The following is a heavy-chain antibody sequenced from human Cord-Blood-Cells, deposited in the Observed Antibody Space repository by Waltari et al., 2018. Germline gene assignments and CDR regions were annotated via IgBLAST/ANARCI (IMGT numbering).Heavy chain of an antibody. CDR2: IIPIFGTA. V-gene: IGHV1-69*01. J-gene: IGHJ3*02. D-gene: IGHD6-13*01. CDR3: ARERQQLVAHDAFDI. Sequence: QVQLVQSGAEVKKPGSSVKVSCKACGGTFSSHAIGWGRHAPGQGLEWMGGIIPIFGTANYAQKFQGRVTITADESTSTAYMELSSLRSEDTAVYYCARERQQLVAHDAFDIWGQGTMVTVSS. CDR1: GGTFSSHA.